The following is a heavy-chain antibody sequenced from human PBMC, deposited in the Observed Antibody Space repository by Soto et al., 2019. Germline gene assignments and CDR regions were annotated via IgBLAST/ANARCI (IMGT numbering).Heavy chain of an antibody. V-gene: IGHV4-30-4*01. D-gene: IGHD3-3*01. Sequence: QVQLQESGPGLVKPSQTLSLTCTVSGGSISSGDYYWSWIRQPPGKGLEWIGYIYYSGSTYYNPSLKSLVTISVDTSKNQFSLKLSSVTAADTAVYYCAREGLLRDASATFMDVWGQGTTVTVSS. CDR3: AREGLLRDASATFMDV. CDR1: GGSISSGDYY. CDR2: IYYSGST. J-gene: IGHJ6*02.